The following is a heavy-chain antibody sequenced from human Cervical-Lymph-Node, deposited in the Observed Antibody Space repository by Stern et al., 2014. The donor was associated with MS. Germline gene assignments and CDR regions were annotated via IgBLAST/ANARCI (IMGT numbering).Heavy chain of an antibody. D-gene: IGHD1-26*01. J-gene: IGHJ3*02. CDR1: GFSLSSSGMC. Sequence: ESGPALVKPTQTLTLTCTFSGFSLSSSGMCLGWIPQPPGKALEWPALIDWEDEKYYSTSLKSRLTISKDTSENQVVLTVANMDPVDTATYYCARLDSGSHLDAFDIWGQGTLVTVSS. V-gene: IGHV2-70*13. CDR2: IDWEDEK. CDR3: ARLDSGSHLDAFDI.